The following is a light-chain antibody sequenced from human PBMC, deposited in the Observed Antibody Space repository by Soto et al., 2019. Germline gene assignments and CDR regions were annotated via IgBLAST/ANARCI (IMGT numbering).Light chain of an antibody. Sequence: QSVLTQPASVSGSPGQSITISCTGTSSDVGGYNYVSWYQQHPGKAPKFMIYDVSNRPSGVSNRFSGSKSGNTASLTISGLQAEDESDYYCSSYTTNNTRQIVFVTVTMVTV. V-gene: IGLV2-14*01. CDR2: DVS. J-gene: IGLJ1*01. CDR1: SSDVGGYNY. CDR3: SSYTTNNTRQIV.